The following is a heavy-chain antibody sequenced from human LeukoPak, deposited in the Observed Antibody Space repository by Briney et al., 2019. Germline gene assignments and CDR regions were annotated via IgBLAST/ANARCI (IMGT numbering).Heavy chain of an antibody. CDR2: INPNSGGT. CDR3: ARAGTGSSGWVSYLDDY. Sequence: ASVKVSCKASGYTFTGYYMHWVRQAPGQGLEWMGWINPNSGGTNYAQKFQGRVTMTRDTSISTAYMDLSSLRSDETAMYYCARAGTGSSGWVSYLDDYWGQGTLATVSS. J-gene: IGHJ4*02. V-gene: IGHV1-2*02. D-gene: IGHD6-19*01. CDR1: GYTFTGYY.